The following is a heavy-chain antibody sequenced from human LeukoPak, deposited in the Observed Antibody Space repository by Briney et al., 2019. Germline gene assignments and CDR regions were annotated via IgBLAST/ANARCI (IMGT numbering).Heavy chain of an antibody. D-gene: IGHD6-13*01. Sequence: ASVKVSCKACGYTFTSYGISWVRQAPGQGLEWMGWISAYNGNTNYAQKLQGRVTMTTDTSTSTAYMELRSLRSDDTAVYYCARAGSSSWPSDFDYWGQGTLVTVSS. V-gene: IGHV1-18*01. J-gene: IGHJ4*02. CDR3: ARAGSSSWPSDFDY. CDR1: GYTFTSYG. CDR2: ISAYNGNT.